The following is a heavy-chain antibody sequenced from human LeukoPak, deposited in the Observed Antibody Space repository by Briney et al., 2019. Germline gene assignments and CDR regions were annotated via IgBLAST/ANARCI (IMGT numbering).Heavy chain of an antibody. D-gene: IGHD5-18*01. J-gene: IGHJ4*02. V-gene: IGHV3-48*01. Sequence: PGGSLRLSCAASGLTFSSYSMNWVRQAPGKGLEWVSYISSSSSTIYYADSVKGRFTISRDNAKNSLYLQMNSLRAEDTAVYYCAREHSYGYYYFDYWGQGTLVTVSS. CDR2: ISSSSSTI. CDR3: AREHSYGYYYFDY. CDR1: GLTFSSYS.